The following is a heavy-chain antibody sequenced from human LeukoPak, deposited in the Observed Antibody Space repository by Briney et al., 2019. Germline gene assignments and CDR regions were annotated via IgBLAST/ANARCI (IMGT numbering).Heavy chain of an antibody. V-gene: IGHV4-34*01. J-gene: IGHJ5*02. CDR3: ARRGYYDYVWGSYRYGWFDP. D-gene: IGHD3-16*02. Sequence: SETLSLTCAVYGGSFSGYYWSWIRQPPGKGLEWIGEINHSGSTNYNPSLKSRVTISVDTSKNQFSLKLSSVTAADTAVYYCARRGYYDYVWGSYRYGWFDPWGQGTLVTVSS. CDR1: GGSFSGYY. CDR2: INHSGST.